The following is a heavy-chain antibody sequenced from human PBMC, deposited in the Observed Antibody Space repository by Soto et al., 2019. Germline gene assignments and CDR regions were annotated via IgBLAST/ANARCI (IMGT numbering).Heavy chain of an antibody. CDR2: ISAYNGDT. J-gene: IGHJ4*02. D-gene: IGHD2-15*01. CDR1: GYTFTTYS. CDR3: VRVGTVVNISPPLWDY. V-gene: IGHV1-18*04. Sequence: QGQLVQSGAEVKKPGASVKVSCKASGYTFTTYSFSWVRQAPGQGLERMGWISAYNGDTNYAQKFQGRVTMATDTSTSTVYMELRRLRSDDAAVYYCVRVGTVVNISPPLWDYWGQGTLVTVSS.